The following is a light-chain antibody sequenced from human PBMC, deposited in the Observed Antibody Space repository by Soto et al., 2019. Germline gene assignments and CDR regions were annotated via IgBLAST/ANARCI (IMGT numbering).Light chain of an antibody. V-gene: IGKV1D-12*01. Sequence: DTQMTQSPSSVSASVGDRVTITCRASPAVLTWLAWYQQKPGKAPKLLISAASALQSGVPSRFSGSGSGTEFTLTISSLQPEDFAIYYCQQSHRYPLTFGGGTRVEMK. CDR2: AAS. CDR1: PAVLTW. CDR3: QQSHRYPLT. J-gene: IGKJ4*01.